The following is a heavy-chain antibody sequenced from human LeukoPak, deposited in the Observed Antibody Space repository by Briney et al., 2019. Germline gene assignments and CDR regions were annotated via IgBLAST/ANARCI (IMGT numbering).Heavy chain of an antibody. D-gene: IGHD4-23*01. CDR2: IWYDGSNK. CDR1: GFTFSSYG. J-gene: IGHJ3*02. V-gene: IGHV3-33*01. Sequence: RSLRLSCAASGFTFSSYGMHWVRQAPGKGLEWVAVIWYDGSNKYYADSVKGRFTISRDNSKNTLYLQMNSLRAEDTAVYYCARSTRTVAATGAFDIWGQGTMVTVSS. CDR3: ARSTRTVAATGAFDI.